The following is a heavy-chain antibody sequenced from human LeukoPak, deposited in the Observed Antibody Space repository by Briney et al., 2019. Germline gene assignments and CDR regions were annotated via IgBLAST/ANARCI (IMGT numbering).Heavy chain of an antibody. D-gene: IGHD6-19*01. CDR1: GGSISSYC. J-gene: IGHJ4*02. CDR3: AAETVAGTLDY. V-gene: IGHV4-59*01. Sequence: SETLSLTCSVSGGSISSYCWSWIRQPPGKGLEWIGYIYYSGSTDYNPSLKSRVTISLDRSKNHFSLHLNSVTAADTAVYYCAAETVAGTLDYWGQGTPVIVSS. CDR2: IYYSGST.